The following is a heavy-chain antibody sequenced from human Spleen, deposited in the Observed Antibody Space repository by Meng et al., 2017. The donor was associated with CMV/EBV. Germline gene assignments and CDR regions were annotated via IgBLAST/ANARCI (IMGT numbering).Heavy chain of an antibody. CDR3: ARHLFFYVFWTEGCGMDV. V-gene: IGHV2-70*20. Sequence: SGPTLVKPTQTLTLTRTFSGFSLNTGGMCVTWVRQPPGKALEWLAHIDWGDDKYYTTSLKTRLTISKDTSKNQVVLTMNNMDPVDTATYYCARHLFFYVFWTEGCGMDVWGQGTTVTVSS. J-gene: IGHJ6*02. CDR2: IDWGDDK. CDR1: GFSLNTGGMC. D-gene: IGHD3-3*01.